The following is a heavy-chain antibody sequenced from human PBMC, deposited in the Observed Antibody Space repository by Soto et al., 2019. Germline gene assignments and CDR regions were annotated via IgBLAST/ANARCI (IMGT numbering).Heavy chain of an antibody. CDR3: ASSRGYSYGYIDY. CDR2: ISYDGSNK. D-gene: IGHD5-18*01. V-gene: IGHV3-30*03. CDR1: GFTFSSYG. J-gene: IGHJ4*02. Sequence: QVQLVESGGGVVQPGRSLRLSCAASGFTFSSYGMHWVRQAPGKRLEWVAVISYDGSNKYYADSVKGRFTISRDNSKNTLYLQMNSLRAEDTAVYYCASSRGYSYGYIDYWGQGTLVTVSS.